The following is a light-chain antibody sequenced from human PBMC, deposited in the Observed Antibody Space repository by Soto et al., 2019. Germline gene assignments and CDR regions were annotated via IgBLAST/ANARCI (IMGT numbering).Light chain of an antibody. CDR1: QSISDW. J-gene: IGKJ1*01. CDR2: AAS. V-gene: IGKV1-5*01. CDR3: QHYKPSSPA. Sequence: DIQMTQSPPTLSASVGERVTITCRASQSISDWLAWYQQKPGKAPKLLIYAASTLESRVPSRFSGAGSGTEFTLTISGLQPDDFATYYCQHYKPSSPAFGQGTEVEMK.